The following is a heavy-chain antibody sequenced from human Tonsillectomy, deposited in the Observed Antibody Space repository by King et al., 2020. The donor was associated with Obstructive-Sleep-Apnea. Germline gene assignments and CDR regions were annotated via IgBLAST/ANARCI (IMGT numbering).Heavy chain of an antibody. Sequence: VQLVESGAEVKKPGASVKVSCKASGYTFTAYYVHWVRQAPGQGLEWMGWINPNSGGVNYSQKFQGWVTMTRDTSISTAYMELSGLKSDDTALYYCARDATIFAPGFFFDHWGQGTLLTVSS. CDR3: ARDATIFAPGFFFDH. J-gene: IGHJ4*02. CDR2: INPNSGGV. V-gene: IGHV1-2*04. D-gene: IGHD3-3*01. CDR1: GYTFTAYY.